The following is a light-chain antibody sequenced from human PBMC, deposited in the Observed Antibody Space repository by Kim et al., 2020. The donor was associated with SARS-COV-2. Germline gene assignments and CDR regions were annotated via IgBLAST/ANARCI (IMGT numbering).Light chain of an antibody. CDR2: GAS. J-gene: IGKJ2*01. CDR3: QQSYSTPYS. Sequence: DIQMTQSPSSLSASVGDRVIITCRASQSISWYLNWYQQKPGKAPNLLIYGASTLQSGVPSRFSGGGSGTDFTLTISSLQPEDFATYYCQQSYSTPYSFGQGTKVDIK. CDR1: QSISWY. V-gene: IGKV1-39*01.